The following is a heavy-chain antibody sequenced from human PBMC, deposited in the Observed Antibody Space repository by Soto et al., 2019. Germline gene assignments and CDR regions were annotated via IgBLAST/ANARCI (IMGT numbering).Heavy chain of an antibody. J-gene: IGHJ4*02. CDR3: ARGVGSSPPRY. D-gene: IGHD3-9*01. Sequence: PSETLSLTCSVSGASIRNYYWHWVRQLPGKGLEWIGYVYTPDYTRYNSSLKSRVTISVDTSKSQFSLRLNSVTAADTAVYYCARGVGSSPPRYWGRGTLVTVSS. CDR1: GASIRNYY. V-gene: IGHV4-4*08. CDR2: VYTPDYT.